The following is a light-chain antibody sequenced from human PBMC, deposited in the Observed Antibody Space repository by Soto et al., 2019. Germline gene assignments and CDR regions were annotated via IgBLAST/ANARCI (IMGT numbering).Light chain of an antibody. J-gene: IGLJ1*01. CDR2: DTS. Sequence: QAVVTQEPSLTVSPGGTVTLTCGSSTGAVTSGHYPYWFQQKPGQAPRTLIYDTSNKHSWTPARFSGSLLGGKAALTLSSAQPEDAAEYSCLLSYSGARRVFGTGTKVTVL. CDR3: LLSYSGARRV. CDR1: TGAVTSGHY. V-gene: IGLV7-46*01.